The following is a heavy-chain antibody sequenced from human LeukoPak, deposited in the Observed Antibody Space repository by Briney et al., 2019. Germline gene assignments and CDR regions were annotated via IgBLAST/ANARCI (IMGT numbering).Heavy chain of an antibody. J-gene: IGHJ3*02. Sequence: GASVKVSCKASGYTFTGYYMHWVRQAPGQGLEWMGWINPNSGGTNYAQKFQGRVTMTRDTSISTAYMELSRLRSDDTAVYYCARDPYDSSGLNTFDIWGQGTMVSVSS. CDR1: GYTFTGYY. D-gene: IGHD3-22*01. V-gene: IGHV1-2*02. CDR2: INPNSGGT. CDR3: ARDPYDSSGLNTFDI.